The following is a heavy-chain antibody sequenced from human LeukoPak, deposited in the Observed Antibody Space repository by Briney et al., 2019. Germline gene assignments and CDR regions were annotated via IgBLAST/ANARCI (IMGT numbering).Heavy chain of an antibody. CDR2: GSESGGT. V-gene: IGHV4-34*01. J-gene: IGHJ1*01. CDR1: GGSLNGHY. Sequence: SETLSLTCAVYGGSLNGHYWSWIRQPPGKGLEWIGEGSESGGTKFNPSLKSRVTISADTSKNQFSLKVKSVTAADTAVYYCARDLPPVQYFQHWGQGTLVTVSS. CDR3: ARDLPPVQYFQH. D-gene: IGHD6-6*01.